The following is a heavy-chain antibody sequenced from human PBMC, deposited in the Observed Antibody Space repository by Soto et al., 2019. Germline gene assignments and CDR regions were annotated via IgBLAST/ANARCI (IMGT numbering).Heavy chain of an antibody. V-gene: IGHV1-3*01. CDR1: GYTFTSYA. CDR2: INAGNGNT. D-gene: IGHD6-19*01. CDR3: ARDFGDSSGWYGPLSWFDP. J-gene: IGHJ5*02. Sequence: ASVKVSCKASGYTFTSYAMHWVRQAPGQRLEWMGWINAGNGNTKYSQKFQGRVTITRDTSASTAYMELSSLRSEDTAVYYCARDFGDSSGWYGPLSWFDPWGQGTLVTVSS.